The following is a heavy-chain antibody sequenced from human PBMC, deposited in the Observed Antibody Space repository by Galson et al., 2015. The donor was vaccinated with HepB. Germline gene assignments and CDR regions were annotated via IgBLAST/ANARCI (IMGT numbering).Heavy chain of an antibody. Sequence: QSGAEVKKPGESLKISCKGSGYSFTSYWIGWVRQMPGKGLEWMGIIYPGDSDTRYSLSFQGQVTISADKSISTAYLQWSSLKASDTAMYYCARRFTPGGSYSSQVRTGDWFDPWGQGTLVTVSS. V-gene: IGHV5-51*01. D-gene: IGHD1-26*01. CDR3: ARRFTPGGSYSSQVRTGDWFDP. J-gene: IGHJ5*02. CDR1: GYSFTSYW. CDR2: IYPGDSDT.